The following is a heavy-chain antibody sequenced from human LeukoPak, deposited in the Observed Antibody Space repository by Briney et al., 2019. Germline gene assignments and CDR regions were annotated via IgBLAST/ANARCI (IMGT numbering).Heavy chain of an antibody. Sequence: GGSLRLSCAASGSTFDDYGMSWVRQAPGKGLEWVSGINWNGGSTGYADSVKGRFTISRDNAKNSLYLQMNSLRAEDTALYYCARVDRGYSYAPEGYWGQGTLVTVSS. CDR3: ARVDRGYSYAPEGY. V-gene: IGHV3-20*04. J-gene: IGHJ4*02. D-gene: IGHD5-18*01. CDR2: INWNGGST. CDR1: GSTFDDYG.